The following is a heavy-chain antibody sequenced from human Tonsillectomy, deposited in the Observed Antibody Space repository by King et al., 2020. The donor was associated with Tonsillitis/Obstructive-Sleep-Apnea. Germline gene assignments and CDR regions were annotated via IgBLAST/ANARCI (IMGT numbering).Heavy chain of an antibody. V-gene: IGHV1-69*01. J-gene: IGHJ4*02. CDR3: ATDLRSSNWESFDS. CDR1: GGTFSSYA. D-gene: IGHD6-13*01. Sequence: VQLVESGAEAKKPGSSVKVSCKASGGTFSSYAISWVRQAPGQGLEWMGGIIPRFGTANYAQKFQGRLTITADESTSTAYMELSSLRSDDTAVYYCATDLRSSNWESFDSWGQGTLVTVSS. CDR2: IIPRFGTA.